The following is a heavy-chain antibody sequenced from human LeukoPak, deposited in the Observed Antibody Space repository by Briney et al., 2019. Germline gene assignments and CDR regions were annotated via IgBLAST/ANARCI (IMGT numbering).Heavy chain of an antibody. CDR1: GYTFTGYY. CDR3: ARASFISKYCSSTSCSLEC. CDR2: INPNSGGT. V-gene: IGHV1-2*02. J-gene: IGHJ4*02. Sequence: ASVKVSCKASGYTFTGYYMHWVRQAPGQGLEWMGWINPNSGGTNYAQKFQGRVTMTRDTSISTAYMELSRLRSDDTAVYYCARASFISKYCSSTSCSLECWGQGTLVTVSS. D-gene: IGHD2-2*01.